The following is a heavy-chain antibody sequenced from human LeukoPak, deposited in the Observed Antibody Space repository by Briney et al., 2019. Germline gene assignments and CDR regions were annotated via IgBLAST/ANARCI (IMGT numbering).Heavy chain of an antibody. CDR3: ARKPFGIVGAPIDY. D-gene: IGHD1-26*01. CDR1: GYTITGYY. CDR2: INPNSGGT. J-gene: IGHJ4*02. Sequence: GASVKVSCKASGYTITGYYMHWVRQAPGQGLEWMGRINPNSGGTNYAQKFQGRVTMTRDTSISTAYMELSRLRSDDTAVYYCARKPFGIVGAPIDYWGQGTMVTVSS. V-gene: IGHV1-2*06.